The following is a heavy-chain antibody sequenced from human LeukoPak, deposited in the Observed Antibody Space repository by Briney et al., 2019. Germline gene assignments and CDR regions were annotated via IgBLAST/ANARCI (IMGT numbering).Heavy chain of an antibody. CDR2: INPNSGGT. Sequence: ASVKVSCKASGYTFTGYYMHWVRQAPGQGLEWMGWINPNSGGTNYAQKFQGRVTMTRDTSISTAYMELSRLRSDDTAVYYCARGVRGSYIYYYYYMDVWGKGTTVTISS. D-gene: IGHD1-26*01. CDR1: GYTFTGYY. CDR3: ARGVRGSYIYYYYYMDV. V-gene: IGHV1-2*02. J-gene: IGHJ6*03.